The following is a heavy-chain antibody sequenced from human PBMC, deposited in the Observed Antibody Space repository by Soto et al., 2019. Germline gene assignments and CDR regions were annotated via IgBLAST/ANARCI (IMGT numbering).Heavy chain of an antibody. V-gene: IGHV3-23*01. CDR3: AKDKGYSYGRFRGY. Sequence: PGGSLRLSCAAFGFTFSSYAMSWVLQAPGKGLEWVSASSGSGGSTYYADSVKGRFTISRDNSKNTLYLQMNSLRAEDTAVYYCAKDKGYSYGRFRGYWGQGTLVTVSS. D-gene: IGHD5-18*01. CDR2: SSGSGGST. CDR1: GFTFSSYA. J-gene: IGHJ4*02.